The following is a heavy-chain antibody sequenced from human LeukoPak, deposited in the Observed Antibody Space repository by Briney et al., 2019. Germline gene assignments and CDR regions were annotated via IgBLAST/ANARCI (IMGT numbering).Heavy chain of an antibody. Sequence: GGSLRLSCAASGFTVSSSYMSWVRQAPGKGLEWVSVIYSGGSTYYADSVKGRFTISRDNSKNTLYLQMNSLRAEDTAVYYCARDLATVRGVNPVDYWGQGTLVTVSS. V-gene: IGHV3-66*01. J-gene: IGHJ4*02. CDR1: GFTVSSSY. D-gene: IGHD3-10*01. CDR3: ARDLATVRGVNPVDY. CDR2: IYSGGST.